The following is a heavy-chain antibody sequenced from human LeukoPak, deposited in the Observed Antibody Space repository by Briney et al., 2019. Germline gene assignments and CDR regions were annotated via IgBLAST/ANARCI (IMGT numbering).Heavy chain of an antibody. Sequence: GGSLRLSCAASGFTFSSYWMSWVRQAPGKGLEWVANIKQDGSEKYYGDSVKGRFTISRDNAKNSLYLQMNSLRDEDTAVYYCARDWATMTGTFDYWGQGTLVTVSS. D-gene: IGHD1/OR15-1a*01. CDR1: GFTFSSYW. CDR3: ARDWATMTGTFDY. V-gene: IGHV3-7*01. J-gene: IGHJ4*02. CDR2: IKQDGSEK.